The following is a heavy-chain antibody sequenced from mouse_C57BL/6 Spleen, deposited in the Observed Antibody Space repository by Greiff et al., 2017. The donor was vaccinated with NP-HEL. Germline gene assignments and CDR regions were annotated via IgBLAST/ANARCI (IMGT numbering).Heavy chain of an antibody. V-gene: IGHV1-15*01. D-gene: IGHD1-1*01. CDR2: IDPETGGT. Sequence: LQESGAELVRPGASVTLSCKASGYTFTDYEMHWVKQTPVHGLEWIGAIDPETGGTAYNQKFKGKAILTADKSSSTAYMELRSLTSEDSAVYYCTRIYYYGSSRGFAYWGQGTLVTVSA. CDR3: TRIYYYGSSRGFAY. CDR1: GYTFTDYE. J-gene: IGHJ3*01.